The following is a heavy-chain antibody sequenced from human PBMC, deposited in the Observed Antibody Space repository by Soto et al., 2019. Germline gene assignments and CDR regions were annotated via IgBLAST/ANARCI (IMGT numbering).Heavy chain of an antibody. CDR2: INAGNGNT. Sequence: ASVKVSCKASGYTFTSYAMHWVRQAPGQRLEWMGWINAGNGNTKYSQKFQGRVTITRDTSASTAYMELSSLRSEDTAVYYCARDVEGIAAPGGYYYGMDVWGQGTTVTVSS. D-gene: IGHD6-13*01. CDR3: ARDVEGIAAPGGYYYGMDV. J-gene: IGHJ6*02. V-gene: IGHV1-3*01. CDR1: GYTFTSYA.